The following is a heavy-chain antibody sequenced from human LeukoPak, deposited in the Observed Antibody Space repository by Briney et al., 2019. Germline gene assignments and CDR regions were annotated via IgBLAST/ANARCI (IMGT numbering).Heavy chain of an antibody. V-gene: IGHV4-31*03. Sequence: SETLSLTCTVSGGSISSGGSYWSWVRQHPGKGLEWIGYIYYSGGTYFNPSLESRVTISVDTSKIQFSLKLSSVTAADTAVYYCAREAAPRDTIFGVVSYGMDVWGQGTTVTVSS. CDR3: AREAAPRDTIFGVVSYGMDV. CDR1: GGSISSGGSY. J-gene: IGHJ6*02. CDR2: IYYSGGT. D-gene: IGHD3-3*01.